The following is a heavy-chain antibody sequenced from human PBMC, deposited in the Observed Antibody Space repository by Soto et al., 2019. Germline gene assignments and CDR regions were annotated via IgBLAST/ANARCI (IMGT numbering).Heavy chain of an antibody. CDR1: GFTFSEYS. CDR2: IANGDNHI. Sequence: EVQVVESGGGLVKPGGSLRLSCAASGFTFSEYSFLWVRQAPGKGLEWLSFIANGDNHIFYSDSVKGRFTISRDNAKNSVYLQLNSLRADDSAVYSCARENGHCTDACNRGAFEIWGQGTMVTVSS. J-gene: IGHJ3*02. CDR3: ARENGHCTDACNRGAFEI. V-gene: IGHV3-21*01. D-gene: IGHD2-2*01.